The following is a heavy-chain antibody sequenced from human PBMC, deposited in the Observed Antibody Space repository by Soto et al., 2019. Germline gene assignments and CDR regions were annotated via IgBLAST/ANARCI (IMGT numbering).Heavy chain of an antibody. D-gene: IGHD2-15*01. J-gene: IGHJ4*02. CDR3: ARLVVVAATYDY. CDR2: INHSGST. V-gene: IGHV4-34*01. CDR1: GGSFSGYY. Sequence: QVQLQQWGAGLLKPSETLSLTCAVYGGSFSGYYWSWIRQPPGKGLEWIGEINHSGSTNYNPSLKSRVTISVDTSKNQFSLKLSSVTAADTAVYYCARLVVVAATYDYWGQGTLVTVS.